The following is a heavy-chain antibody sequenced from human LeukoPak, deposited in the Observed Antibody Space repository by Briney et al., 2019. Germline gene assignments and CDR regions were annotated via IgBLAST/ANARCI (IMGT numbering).Heavy chain of an antibody. V-gene: IGHV3-7*03. CDR3: ARALYYDILTGFYFY. CDR2: IKQDGSEK. Sequence: PGGSLRLSCAASGFTFSSYWMSWVRQAPGKGLEWVANIKQDGSEKYYVDSVKGRFTISRDNAKNSLYLQMNSLRAEDTAVYYCARALYYDILTGFYFYWGQGTLVTVSS. CDR1: GFTFSSYW. D-gene: IGHD3-9*01. J-gene: IGHJ4*02.